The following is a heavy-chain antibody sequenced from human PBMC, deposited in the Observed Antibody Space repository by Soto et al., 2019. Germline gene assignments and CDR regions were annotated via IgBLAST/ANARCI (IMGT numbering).Heavy chain of an antibody. V-gene: IGHV4-34*01. J-gene: IGHJ6*02. CDR3: AREVKGGVAGYYYYYYGMDV. D-gene: IGHD6-19*01. CDR1: GGSFSGYY. CDR2: INHSGST. Sequence: SETLSLTCAVYGGSFSGYYWSWIRQPPGKGLEWIGEINHSGSTNYNPSLKSRVTISVDTSKNQFSLKLSSVTAADTAVYYCAREVKGGVAGYYYYYYGMDVWCQGTTVTVSS.